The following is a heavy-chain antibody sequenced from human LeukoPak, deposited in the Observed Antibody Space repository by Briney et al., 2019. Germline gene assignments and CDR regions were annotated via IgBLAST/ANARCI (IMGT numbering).Heavy chain of an antibody. Sequence: ASVKVSCKASGGTFSSYAISWVRQAPGQGLEWMGGIIPIFGTANYAQKFQGRVTITADKSTSTAYMELSSLRSEDTAVYYCAKSPYGSGTDFDYWGQGTLVTVSS. D-gene: IGHD3-10*01. CDR1: GGTFSSYA. V-gene: IGHV1-69*06. CDR2: IIPIFGTA. J-gene: IGHJ4*02. CDR3: AKSPYGSGTDFDY.